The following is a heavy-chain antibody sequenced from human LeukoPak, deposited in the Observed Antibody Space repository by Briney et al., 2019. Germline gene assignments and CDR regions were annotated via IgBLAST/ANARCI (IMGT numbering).Heavy chain of an antibody. V-gene: IGHV1-18*01. J-gene: IGHJ4*02. CDR2: ISAYNGNT. CDR1: GYTFTSYG. Sequence: GASVKVSCKASGYTFTSYGISWVRQAPGQGLEWMGWISAYNGNTNYAQKLQGRVTMTTGTSTSTAYMELRSLRSDDTAVYYCARDHVDYYDFWSGYYLPDYWGQGTLVTVS. D-gene: IGHD3-3*01. CDR3: ARDHVDYYDFWSGYYLPDY.